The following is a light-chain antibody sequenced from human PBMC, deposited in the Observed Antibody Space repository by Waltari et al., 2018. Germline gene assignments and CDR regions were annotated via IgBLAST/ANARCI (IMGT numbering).Light chain of an antibody. J-gene: IGKJ2*01. CDR2: ATS. V-gene: IGKV1-39*01. CDR3: QHTFETPYS. Sequence: DIQLTQSPSSLSASVGDRVTITCRASQRIDTHLNWYQQRRGEAPKLLIYATSTLQTEVPSRFSGSESRTDFTLTISSLQPEDFATYYCQHTFETPYSFGQGTKLESK. CDR1: QRIDTH.